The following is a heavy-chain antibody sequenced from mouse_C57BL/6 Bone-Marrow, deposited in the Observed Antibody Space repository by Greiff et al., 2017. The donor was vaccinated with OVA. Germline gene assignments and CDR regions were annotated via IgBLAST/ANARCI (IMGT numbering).Heavy chain of an antibody. D-gene: IGHD1-1*01. V-gene: IGHV3-6*01. CDR3: AREVDYYGSSYGFDY. Sequence: EVKLMESGPGLVKPSQSLSLTCSVTGYSITSGYYWNWIRQFPGNKLEWMGYISYDGSNNYNPSLKNRISITRDTSKNQFFLKLNSVTTEDTATYYCAREVDYYGSSYGFDYWGQGTTLTVSS. CDR1: GYSITSGYY. J-gene: IGHJ2*01. CDR2: ISYDGSN.